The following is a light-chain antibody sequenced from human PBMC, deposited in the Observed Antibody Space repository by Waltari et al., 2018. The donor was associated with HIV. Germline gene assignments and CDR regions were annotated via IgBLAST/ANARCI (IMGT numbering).Light chain of an antibody. CDR1: SSDVGSYNL. J-gene: IGLJ2*01. CDR3: CSYAGGNTLV. V-gene: IGLV2-23*02. CDR2: EVT. Sequence: QSALTQPASVSGSPGQSITISCTGTSSDVGSYNLVSWYQQHPGKAPKLMIYEVTKRPSGVSNHCSASKSGNTASLTISGLQAEDEADYYCCSYAGGNTLVFGGGTKLTVL.